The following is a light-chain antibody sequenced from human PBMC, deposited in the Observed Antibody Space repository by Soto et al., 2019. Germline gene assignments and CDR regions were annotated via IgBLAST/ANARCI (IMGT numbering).Light chain of an antibody. Sequence: DIQMTQSPSSLSASVGDRVTIACRASQTLDTYLNWYQQKPGKAPKLLIYAASSLQSGVPSRFSGSGSGPDFTLTISSLQPEDFAIYYCQQGYSTPLTLGGGTKVDIK. J-gene: IGKJ4*01. CDR1: QTLDTY. V-gene: IGKV1-39*01. CDR3: QQGYSTPLT. CDR2: AAS.